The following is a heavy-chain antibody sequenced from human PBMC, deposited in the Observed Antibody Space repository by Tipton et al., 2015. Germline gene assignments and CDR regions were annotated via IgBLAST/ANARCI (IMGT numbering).Heavy chain of an antibody. D-gene: IGHD2-2*01. CDR3: ARSVSPAVITFDY. J-gene: IGHJ4*02. Sequence: VQLVQSGAEVKKPGESLKISCKGSGSSFINTWIAWVRQMPGKGLEWMGIIYPDDSDTRYSPSFQGQVTISADKSINTAYLQWTSLKASDTAMYYCARSVSPAVITFDYWGRGTLVTVSS. CDR1: GSSFINTW. V-gene: IGHV5-51*01. CDR2: IYPDDSDT.